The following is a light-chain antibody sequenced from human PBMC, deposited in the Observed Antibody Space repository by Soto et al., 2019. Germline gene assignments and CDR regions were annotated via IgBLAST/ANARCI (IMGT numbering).Light chain of an antibody. Sequence: EIVLTQSPATLSLSPGERATVSCRASQRVSSYLAWYQQKPGQAPRLLIYDASNRATGIPARFSGSGSGTDFTLTISSLEPEYFAVYYCQQRSNWPPGWPFGQGTTVEIK. CDR1: QRVSSY. V-gene: IGKV3-11*01. J-gene: IGKJ1*01. CDR2: DAS. CDR3: QQRSNWPPGWP.